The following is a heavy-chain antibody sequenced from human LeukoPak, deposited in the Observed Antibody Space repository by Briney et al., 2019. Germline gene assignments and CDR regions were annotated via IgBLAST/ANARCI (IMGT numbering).Heavy chain of an antibody. V-gene: IGHV3-66*01. D-gene: IGHD5-12*01. J-gene: IGHJ4*02. CDR3: AGVSGYSGYNTLEY. CDR2: ISTGGTT. Sequence: GGSLRLSCAASGFTISSNYMNWVRQAPGKGLEWVSVISTGGTTYYANSVQGRFTISRDYSKKTLYLEMNNLRTEDTAVYYCAGVSGYSGYNTLEYWGQGTLVTVS. CDR1: GFTISSNY.